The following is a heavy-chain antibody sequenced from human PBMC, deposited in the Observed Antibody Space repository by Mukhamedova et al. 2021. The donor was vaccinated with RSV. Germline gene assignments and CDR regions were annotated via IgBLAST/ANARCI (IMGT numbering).Heavy chain of an antibody. J-gene: IGHJ4*02. V-gene: IGHV5-51*01. CDR3: ARLGGGGYDFIYFDY. D-gene: IGHD3/OR15-3a*01. CDR2: IYPGDSDT. Sequence: GKGLEWMGIIYPGDSDTRYSPSFQGQVTISADKSISTAYLQWSSLKASDTAMYYCARLGGGGYDFIYFDYWGQGTLVTVSS.